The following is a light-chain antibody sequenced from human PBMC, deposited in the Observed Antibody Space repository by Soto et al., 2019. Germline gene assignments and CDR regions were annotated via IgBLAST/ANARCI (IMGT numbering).Light chain of an antibody. CDR1: HNILYSSDNKNY. V-gene: IGKV4-1*01. CDR3: QQYEKWPPSIT. J-gene: IGKJ5*01. Sequence: DILLTQSPDSLAVSLGERATINYKSSHNILYSSDNKNYLAWYQQQPGQPPKLLLYWASSREFGVPDRFSGSGSGTDFALTISRVQAEDVAVYYCQQYEKWPPSITFGQGTRLEIK. CDR2: WAS.